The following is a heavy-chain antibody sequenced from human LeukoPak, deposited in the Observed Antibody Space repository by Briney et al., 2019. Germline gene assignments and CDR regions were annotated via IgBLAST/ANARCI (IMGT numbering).Heavy chain of an antibody. V-gene: IGHV4-59*01. CDR1: GGSISSYY. D-gene: IGHD4-17*01. CDR2: IYYSGST. J-gene: IGHJ6*02. CDR3: ARARDYGDYDSGDGMDV. Sequence: SETLSFTCTVSGGSISSYYWSWIRQPPGKGLEWIGYIYYSGSTNYNPSLKSRVTISVDTSKNQFSLKLSSVTAADTAVYYCARARDYGDYDSGDGMDVWGQGTTVTVSS.